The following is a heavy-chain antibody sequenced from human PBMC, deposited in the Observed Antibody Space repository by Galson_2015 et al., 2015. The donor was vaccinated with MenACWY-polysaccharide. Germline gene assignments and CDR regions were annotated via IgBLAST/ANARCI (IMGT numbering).Heavy chain of an antibody. CDR2: IFHSGTT. Sequence: ETLSLTCAVSDYSIRSGYFWGWIRQPPGKGLEWIASIFHSGTTYYNPSLKSRVTISVDTPKNQFSLKLSSVTAADTVVYYCARVEKYSGSFYILYWGQGTLVTVSS. V-gene: IGHV4-38-2*01. D-gene: IGHD1-26*01. J-gene: IGHJ4*02. CDR3: ARVEKYSGSFYILY. CDR1: DYSIRSGYF.